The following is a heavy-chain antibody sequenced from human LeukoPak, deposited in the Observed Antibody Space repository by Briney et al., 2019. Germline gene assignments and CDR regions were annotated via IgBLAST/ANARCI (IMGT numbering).Heavy chain of an antibody. CDR1: GGSISSSSFY. Sequence: SETLSLTCTVSGGSISSSSFYWGWIRQPPGKGLEWIGSIYYSGSTYYNPSLKSRVTISVDTSKNQFSLRLSSVTAADTAIYYCARRYNFWSGYYREDAFDIWGQGTMVTVSS. CDR3: ARRYNFWSGYYREDAFDI. D-gene: IGHD3-3*01. V-gene: IGHV4-39*01. J-gene: IGHJ3*02. CDR2: IYYSGST.